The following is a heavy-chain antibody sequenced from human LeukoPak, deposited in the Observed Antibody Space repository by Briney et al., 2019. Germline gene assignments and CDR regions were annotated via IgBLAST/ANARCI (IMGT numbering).Heavy chain of an antibody. J-gene: IGHJ4*02. CDR2: INPSGGST. D-gene: IGHD2-8*01. CDR3: ASCTNGVCPDDY. Sequence: GASVKVSCKASGYTFTSYYMHWVRQAPGQGLEWMGIINPSGGSTSYAQKFQGRVTMTRDTSTSTVYMELSSLRSEDTAVYYCASCTNGVCPDDYWGQGTLVTVSS. CDR1: GYTFTSYY. V-gene: IGHV1-46*01.